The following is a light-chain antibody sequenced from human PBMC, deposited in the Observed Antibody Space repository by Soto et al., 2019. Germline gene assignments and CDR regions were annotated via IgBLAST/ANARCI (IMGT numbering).Light chain of an antibody. CDR1: QSVSSAY. CDR2: GAS. J-gene: IGKJ1*01. V-gene: IGKV3-20*01. CDR3: QHYGTSPWT. Sequence: EIVLTQSPGTLSLSPGERATLSCRASQSVSSAYLAWYQQKPGQAPRLLIYGASSRATGIPDRFSGSGSGTDFILTISRLEPEDFAVYYCQHYGTSPWTFGQGTKVDIK.